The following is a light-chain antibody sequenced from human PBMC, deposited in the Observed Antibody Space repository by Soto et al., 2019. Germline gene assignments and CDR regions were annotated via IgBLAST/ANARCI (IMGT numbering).Light chain of an antibody. CDR2: EVS. V-gene: IGLV2-14*01. J-gene: IGLJ1*01. CDR1: SSDVGANNF. CDR3: NSYTNTGARV. Sequence: QSVLTQSASVSGSPGQSITISCTGTSSDVGANNFVSWYQQHPGKAPKLMICEVSNRPSGVSNRFSGSKSGNTASLTISGLQAEDEADYYCNSYTNTGARVFGTGTKVTVL.